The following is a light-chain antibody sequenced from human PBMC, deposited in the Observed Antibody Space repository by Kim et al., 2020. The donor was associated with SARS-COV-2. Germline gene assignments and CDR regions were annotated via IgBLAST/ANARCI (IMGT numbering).Light chain of an antibody. J-gene: IGLJ7*01. Sequence: GQKVTISWSGGRSNMVNNYVSWYQQLPGAAPKLLIFDNNQRPSGIPDRFSGSKSGTSATLGITGLQTGDEADYYCGTWDSSLSAAVFGGGTQLTVL. CDR2: DNN. CDR3: GTWDSSLSAAV. CDR1: RSNMVNNY. V-gene: IGLV1-51*01.